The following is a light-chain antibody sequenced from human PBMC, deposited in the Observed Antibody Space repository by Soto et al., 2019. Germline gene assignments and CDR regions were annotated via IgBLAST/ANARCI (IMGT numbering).Light chain of an antibody. CDR2: DAA. V-gene: IGKV1-33*01. CDR1: QDITNY. Sequence: DIQMTQSPSSLSASVGDGVTITCLASQDITNYLNWYQQKPGKSPKLLIFDAANLEAGVPSRFSGSGSGTDFTFTISSLQPEDIATYYCQQYENLPLTCGGGTKVDIK. CDR3: QQYENLPLT. J-gene: IGKJ4*01.